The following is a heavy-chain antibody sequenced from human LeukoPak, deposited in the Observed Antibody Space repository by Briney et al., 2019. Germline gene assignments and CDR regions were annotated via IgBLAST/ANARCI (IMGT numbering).Heavy chain of an antibody. CDR2: IYYSGST. CDR1: GGSMTGYH. Sequence: SETLSLTCAVSGGSMTGYHWSWIRQPPGKGLEWIGYIYYSGSTNYNPSLKSRVTISVDTSKNQFSLKLSSVTAADTAVYYCARYSSLVGMDVWGQGTTVTVSS. J-gene: IGHJ6*02. CDR3: ARYSSLVGMDV. V-gene: IGHV4-59*01. D-gene: IGHD2-8*02.